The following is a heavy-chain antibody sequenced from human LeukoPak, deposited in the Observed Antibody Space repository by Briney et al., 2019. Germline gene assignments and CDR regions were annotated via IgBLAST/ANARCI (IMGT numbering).Heavy chain of an antibody. CDR2: ISGSGGST. D-gene: IGHD6-19*01. CDR1: GVTLSNYA. Sequence: GSLRLSCVASGVTLSNYAMSWARQAPGKGLEWVSAISGSGGSTYYADSVKGRFTISRDNSKNTLYLQMNSLRAEDTAVYYCAKWYSSGPGGSDYWGQGTLVTVSS. V-gene: IGHV3-23*01. J-gene: IGHJ4*02. CDR3: AKWYSSGPGGSDY.